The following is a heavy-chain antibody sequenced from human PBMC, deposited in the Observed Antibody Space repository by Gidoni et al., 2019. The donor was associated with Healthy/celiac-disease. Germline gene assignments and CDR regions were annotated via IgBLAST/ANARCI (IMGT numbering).Heavy chain of an antibody. J-gene: IGHJ5*02. CDR1: GFTFSSYS. V-gene: IGHV3-21*01. CDR3: ARDEAVAGTGYNWFDP. D-gene: IGHD6-19*01. CDR2: ISSSSSYI. Sequence: EVQLVESGGGLVKPGGSLRLSCAASGFTFSSYSMNWVRQAPGKGLEWVSSISSSSSYIYYADSVKGRFTISRDNAKNSLYLQMNSLRAEDTAVYYCARDEAVAGTGYNWFDPWGQGTLVTVSS.